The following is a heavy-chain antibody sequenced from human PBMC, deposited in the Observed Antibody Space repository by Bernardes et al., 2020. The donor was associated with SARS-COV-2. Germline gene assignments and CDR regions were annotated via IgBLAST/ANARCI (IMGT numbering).Heavy chain of an antibody. CDR3: ATEYSNLDYYFDY. V-gene: IGHV3-23*01. J-gene: IGHJ4*02. Sequence: GGALRLSRSASGVTLSSYAMNWVPQAPGEGPGWGSSICGSGSNTYYADSVKGRLTISRDNSKNTLYLQMNSLRAEDTAVYYCATEYSNLDYYFDYWGQGTLVTVSS. D-gene: IGHD6-6*01. CDR1: GVTLSSYA. CDR2: ICGSGSNT.